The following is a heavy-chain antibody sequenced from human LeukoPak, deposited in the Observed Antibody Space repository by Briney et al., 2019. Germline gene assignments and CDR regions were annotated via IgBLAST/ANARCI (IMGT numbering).Heavy chain of an antibody. J-gene: IGHJ4*02. CDR1: GFTFSSYG. CDR3: AKGDIVATSLFDH. D-gene: IGHD5-12*01. CDR2: ISGSGGNT. V-gene: IGHV3-23*01. Sequence: PGGSLRLSCAASGFTFSSYGMSWVRQAPGRGLEWVSAISGSGGNTYYADSVKGRFTISRDKSKNTLYLQMNTLRVDDTAVYFCAKGDIVATSLFDHWGQGTPVTVSS.